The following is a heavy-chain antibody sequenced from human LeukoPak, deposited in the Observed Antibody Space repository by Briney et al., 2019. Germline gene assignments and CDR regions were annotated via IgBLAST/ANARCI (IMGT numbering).Heavy chain of an antibody. V-gene: IGHV4-34*01. J-gene: IGHJ4*02. Sequence: SETLSLTCAVYGGSFSGYYWSWIRQPPGKGLEWIGEINHSGSTNYNPSLKSRVTTSVDTSKNQFSLKLSSVTAADTAVYYCARLLLWFGRLYYFDYWGQGTLVTVSS. D-gene: IGHD3-10*01. CDR3: ARLLLWFGRLYYFDY. CDR1: GGSFSGYY. CDR2: INHSGST.